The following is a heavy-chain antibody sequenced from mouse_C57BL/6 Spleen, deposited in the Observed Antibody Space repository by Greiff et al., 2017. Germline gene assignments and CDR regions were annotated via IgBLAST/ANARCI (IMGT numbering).Heavy chain of an antibody. D-gene: IGHD2-4*01. CDR1: GYTFTSYW. CDR3: ARVLIYYDYDWYFDV. V-gene: IGHV1-52*01. J-gene: IGHJ1*03. CDR2: IDPSDSET. Sequence: QVQLQQPGAELVRPGSSVKLSCKASGYTFTSYWMHWVKQRPIQGLEWIGNIDPSDSETHYNQKFKDKATLTVDKSSSTAYMQLSSLTSEDSAVYYCARVLIYYDYDWYFDVWGTGTTVTVSS.